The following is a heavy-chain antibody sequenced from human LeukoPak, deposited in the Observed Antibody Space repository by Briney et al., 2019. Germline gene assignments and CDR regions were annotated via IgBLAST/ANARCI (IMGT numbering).Heavy chain of an antibody. J-gene: IGHJ4*02. V-gene: IGHV3-23*01. CDR1: GFTFSSYA. CDR3: ARGRWYLDY. D-gene: IGHD2-15*01. CDR2: ISGSGGST. Sequence: GGSLRLSCAASGFTFSSYAMSWVRQAPGKGLEWVSAISGSGGSTYYADSVEGRFTISRDNSKSTLYLQMNNLRAEDTAVYYCARGRWYLDYWGQGTLVTVSS.